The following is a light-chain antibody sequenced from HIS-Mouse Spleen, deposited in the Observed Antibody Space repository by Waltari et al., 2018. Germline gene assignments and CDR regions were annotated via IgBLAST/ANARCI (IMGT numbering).Light chain of an antibody. Sequence: QSALTQPASVSGSPGQSITISCTGTSLDAWSCNLVPWYQQHTGKAPKLMIYEGSKRPSGVSNRFSGSKSGNTASLTISGLQAEDEADYYCCSYAGSSTYWVFGGGTKLTVL. CDR3: CSYAGSSTYWV. V-gene: IGLV2-23*01. J-gene: IGLJ3*02. CDR1: SLDAWSCNL. CDR2: EGS.